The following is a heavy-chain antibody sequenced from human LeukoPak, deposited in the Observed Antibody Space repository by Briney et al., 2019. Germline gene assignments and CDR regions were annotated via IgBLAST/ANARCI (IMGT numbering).Heavy chain of an antibody. J-gene: IGHJ4*02. D-gene: IGHD1-1*01. CDR1: GFTFSSYS. Sequence: GGSLRLSCAASGFTFSSYSMNWVRQAPGKGLEWVAVIWYDGSNKYYADPVKGRFTISRDNSKNTLYLQMNSLRAEDTAVYYCAKDASWRAGTFLFDYWGQGTLVTVSS. CDR3: AKDASWRAGTFLFDY. V-gene: IGHV3-33*06. CDR2: IWYDGSNK.